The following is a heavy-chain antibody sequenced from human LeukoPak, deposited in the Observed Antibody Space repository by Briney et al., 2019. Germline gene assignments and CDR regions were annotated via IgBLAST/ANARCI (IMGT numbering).Heavy chain of an antibody. Sequence: GGSLRLSCAASGFTFSNYNMNWVRQAPGKGLEWVSSISSSSSYIYYVDSVKGRFTISRDNAKNSLYLQMNSLRAEDTALYYCAREFRGAIAAAGRFDYWGQGTLVTVSS. V-gene: IGHV3-21*04. CDR3: AREFRGAIAAAGRFDY. CDR2: ISSSSSYI. CDR1: GFTFSNYN. J-gene: IGHJ4*02. D-gene: IGHD6-13*01.